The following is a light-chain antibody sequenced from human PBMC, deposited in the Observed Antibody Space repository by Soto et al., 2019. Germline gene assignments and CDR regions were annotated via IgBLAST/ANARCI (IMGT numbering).Light chain of an antibody. V-gene: IGKV3-20*01. Sequence: EIVLTQSPGTLSLSPGERATLSCRASQSVTSGYLAWYQQKPGQAPRLLIFGASSRVTGTPDRFIRRGSGTDFTLTISRLETEDFSGYYCHQYGTSQEYTFGQGTQLEI. J-gene: IGKJ2*01. CDR2: GAS. CDR1: QSVTSGY. CDR3: HQYGTSQEYT.